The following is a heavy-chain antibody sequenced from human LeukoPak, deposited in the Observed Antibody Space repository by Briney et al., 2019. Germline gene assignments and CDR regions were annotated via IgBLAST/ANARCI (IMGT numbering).Heavy chain of an antibody. D-gene: IGHD2-15*01. CDR3: AKDSGYCSGGSCPYAFDI. V-gene: IGHV3-30*02. CDR2: IRYDGSNK. J-gene: IGHJ3*02. CDR1: GFTFSSYG. Sequence: HSGGSLRLSCAASGFTFSSYGMHWVRQAPGKGLEWVAFIRYDGSNKYYADSVKGRLTISRDNSKNTLYLQMNSLRAEDTAVYYCAKDSGYCSGGSCPYAFDIWGQGTMVTVSS.